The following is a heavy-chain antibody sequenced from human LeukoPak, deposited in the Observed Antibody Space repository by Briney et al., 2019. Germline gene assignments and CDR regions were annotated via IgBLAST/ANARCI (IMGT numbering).Heavy chain of an antibody. Sequence: GGSLRLSCAASGFTFSSYSMNWVRQAPGKGLEWVSSISSSSSYIYYADSVKGRFTISRDNAKNSLYLQMNSLRAEDTAVYYCARDAVYSSGWYYFDYWGQGTLVTVSS. D-gene: IGHD6-19*01. J-gene: IGHJ4*02. V-gene: IGHV3-21*01. CDR2: ISSSSSYI. CDR3: ARDAVYSSGWYYFDY. CDR1: GFTFSSYS.